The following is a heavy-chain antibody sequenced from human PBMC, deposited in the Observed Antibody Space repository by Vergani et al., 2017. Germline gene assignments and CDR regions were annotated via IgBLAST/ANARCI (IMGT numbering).Heavy chain of an antibody. CDR3: ARVHIFTGYYYDAFDI. V-gene: IGHV3-7*04. Sequence: EVQLVESGGGLVQPGGSLRLSCAASGFTFSSYWMSWVRQAPGKGLEWVANIKQDGSEKYYVDSVKGRFTISRDNAKNSLYLQMNSLRAEDTAVYYCARVHIFTGYYYDAFDIWGQGTMVTVSS. D-gene: IGHD3-9*01. J-gene: IGHJ3*02. CDR1: GFTFSSYW. CDR2: IKQDGSEK.